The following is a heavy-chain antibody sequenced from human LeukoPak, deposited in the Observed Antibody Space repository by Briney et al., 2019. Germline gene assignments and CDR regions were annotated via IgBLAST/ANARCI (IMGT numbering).Heavy chain of an antibody. V-gene: IGHV4-59*12. CDR3: ARDPPDYGGNSLYYFDY. D-gene: IGHD4-23*01. CDR1: GGSISRDY. CDR2: IYYTGST. J-gene: IGHJ4*02. Sequence: SETLSLTCTVSGGSISRDYWSWIRQPPGKGLEWIGYIYYTGSTNYNPSLKSRVTISVDTSKNQFSLKLGSVTAADTAVYYCARDPPDYGGNSLYYFDYWGQGTLVTVSS.